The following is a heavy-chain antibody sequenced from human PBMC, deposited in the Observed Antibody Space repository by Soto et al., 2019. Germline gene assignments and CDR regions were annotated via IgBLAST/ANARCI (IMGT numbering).Heavy chain of an antibody. Sequence: SETLSLTCTVSGGSISSSSYYWGWIRQPPGKGLEWIGNINHSGSTNYNPSLKSRVTISVDTSKNQFSLKLSSATAADTAVYYCARTFHGYCSGGSCWNNWFDPWGQGTLVTVSS. CDR3: ARTFHGYCSGGSCWNNWFDP. V-gene: IGHV4-39*01. J-gene: IGHJ5*02. D-gene: IGHD2-15*01. CDR2: INHSGST. CDR1: GGSISSSSYY.